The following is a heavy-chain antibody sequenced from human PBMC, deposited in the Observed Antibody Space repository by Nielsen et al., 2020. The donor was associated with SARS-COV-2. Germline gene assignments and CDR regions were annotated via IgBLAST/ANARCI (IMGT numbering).Heavy chain of an antibody. D-gene: IGHD2-15*01. J-gene: IGHJ6*02. CDR1: GGSISSGDYY. V-gene: IGHV4-61*08. Sequence: SETLSLTCTVSGGSISSGDYYWSWIRQPPGKGLEWIGYIYYSGSTNYNPSLKSRVTISVDTSKNQFSLKLSSVTAADTAVYYCARAWGDCSGGSCYSGDYYYYGMDVWGQGTTVTVSS. CDR2: IYYSGST. CDR3: ARAWGDCSGGSCYSGDYYYYGMDV.